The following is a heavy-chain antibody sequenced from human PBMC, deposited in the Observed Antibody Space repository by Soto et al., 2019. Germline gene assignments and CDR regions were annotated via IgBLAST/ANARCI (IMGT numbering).Heavy chain of an antibody. CDR1: GESFNNYY. CDR3: ARGQEVRYFDWALSPGMDV. CDR2: VNWSGST. Sequence: QVQLQQWGAGLLKPSEALSLTCGVSGESFNNYYWGWIRQPPGKALEWIGEVNWSGSTNYSPFFTSRVSISSDTSKKQVSLSLTSVSAADTAVYYCARGQEVRYFDWALSPGMDVWGQGTKVTVSS. V-gene: IGHV4-34*01. J-gene: IGHJ6*02. D-gene: IGHD3-9*01.